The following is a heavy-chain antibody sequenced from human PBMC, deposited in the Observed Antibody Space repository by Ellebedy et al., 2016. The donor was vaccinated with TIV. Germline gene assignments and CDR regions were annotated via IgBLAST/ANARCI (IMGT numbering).Heavy chain of an antibody. CDR1: GGSISSNNY. V-gene: IGHV4-39*07. J-gene: IGHJ3*02. CDR2: IYYSGTT. Sequence: GSLRLSCTVSGGSISSNNYWGWIRQPPGRGLEWIGNIYYSGTTYYSLSLKSRDTISLATYTTQFSLRMTSVTAADTAVYYCARGGTGYNRPAFDAFDIWGQGTMVTISS. CDR3: ARGGTGYNRPAFDAFDI. D-gene: IGHD3/OR15-3a*01.